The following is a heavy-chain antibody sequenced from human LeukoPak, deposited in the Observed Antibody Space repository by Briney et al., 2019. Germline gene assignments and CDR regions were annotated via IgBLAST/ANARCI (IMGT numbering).Heavy chain of an antibody. Sequence: PSETLSLTCTVSGGSIRSSSYYWGWIRQPPGKGLEWIGYIYYSGSTYYNPSLTYNPSLKSRVTISVDTSKNQFSLKLSSVTAADTAVYYCARQLITYYDFWSGQLDAFDIWGQGTMVTVSS. J-gene: IGHJ3*02. CDR3: ARQLITYYDFWSGQLDAFDI. CDR1: GGSIRSSSYY. V-gene: IGHV4-30-4*08. D-gene: IGHD3-3*01. CDR2: IYYSGST.